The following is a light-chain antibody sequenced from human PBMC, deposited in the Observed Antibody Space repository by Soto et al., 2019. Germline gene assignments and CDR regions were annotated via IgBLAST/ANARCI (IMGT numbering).Light chain of an antibody. V-gene: IGLV2-14*01. CDR2: DVS. J-gene: IGLJ1*01. Sequence: QSALTQPASVSGSPGQSITNSCTGTSSDVGGYNYVSWYQQHPGKAPKLMIYDVSNWPSGVSNRFSGSKSGNTASLTISGLQAEDEADYYCSSYTGSSTLVFGTGTKLTVL. CDR3: SSYTGSSTLV. CDR1: SSDVGGYNY.